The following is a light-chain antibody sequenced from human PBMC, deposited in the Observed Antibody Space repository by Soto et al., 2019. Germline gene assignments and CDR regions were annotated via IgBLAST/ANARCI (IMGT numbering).Light chain of an antibody. CDR2: DVS. Sequence: QSALTQPRSVSGSPGQSVTVSFIGTSSDVGDYNSVSWYQQHPGKAPKLMMYDVSKRPSGVPDRFSGSKSGNTASLTISGLQAEDEADYYCCSSVGGYSYVFVIGTKLTVL. CDR3: CSSVGGYSYV. CDR1: SSDVGDYNS. J-gene: IGLJ1*01. V-gene: IGLV2-11*01.